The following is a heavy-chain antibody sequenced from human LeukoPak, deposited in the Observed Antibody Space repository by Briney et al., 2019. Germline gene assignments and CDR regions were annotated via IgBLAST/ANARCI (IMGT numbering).Heavy chain of an antibody. V-gene: IGHV3-21*01. CDR1: GFTFSGYS. CDR2: ISSSSSYI. D-gene: IGHD5-18*01. CDR3: ARDEYSYGYEWGYYFDY. J-gene: IGHJ4*02. Sequence: GSLRLSCAASGFTFSGYSMNWVRQAPGKGLEWVSSISSSSSYIYYADSVKGRFTISRDNAKNSLYLQMNSLRAEDTAVYYCARDEYSYGYEWGYYFDYWGQGTLVTVSS.